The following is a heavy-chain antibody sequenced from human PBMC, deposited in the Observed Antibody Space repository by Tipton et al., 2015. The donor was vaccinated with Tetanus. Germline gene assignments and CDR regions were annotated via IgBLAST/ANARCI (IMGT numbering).Heavy chain of an antibody. CDR2: LWFDGGDE. Sequence: SLRLSCAASGFTFRSYGMHWVRQAPGKGLEWVAVLWFDGGDEYYADSVKGRFTISRDNSKNTVYLQMNNLRDDDTAVYYCASGVTLDYWGQGTVVSVSS. CDR1: GFTFRSYG. CDR3: ASGVTLDY. D-gene: IGHD3-10*01. V-gene: IGHV3-33*01. J-gene: IGHJ4*02.